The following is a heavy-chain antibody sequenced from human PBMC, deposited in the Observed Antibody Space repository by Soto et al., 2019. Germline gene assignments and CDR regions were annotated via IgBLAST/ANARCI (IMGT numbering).Heavy chain of an antibody. J-gene: IGHJ6*03. CDR1: GFSLSTSGVG. CDR3: AHIFAVTTLGYMDV. V-gene: IGHV2-5*02. CDR2: IYWDDDK. D-gene: IGHD4-17*01. Sequence: SGPTLVKPTQTLTLTCTFSGFSLSTSGVGVGWIRQPPGKALEWLALIYWDDDKRYSPSLKSRLTITKDTSKNQVVLTMTNMDPVDTATYYCAHIFAVTTLGYMDVWGKGTTVTVSS.